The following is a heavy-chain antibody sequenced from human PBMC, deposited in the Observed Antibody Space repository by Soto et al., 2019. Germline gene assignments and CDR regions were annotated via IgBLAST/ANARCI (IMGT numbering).Heavy chain of an antibody. CDR3: VRDKDWAFDV. CDR2: IRWNSHDI. CDR1: GFSLTYYS. D-gene: IGHD2-15*01. V-gene: IGHV3-48*02. J-gene: IGHJ3*01. Sequence: EVQLVESGGGLVQPGGSLRLSCAASGFSLTYYSMNWIRQAPGKGLEWLAYIRWNSHDIFYRDSLGGRLTISRDNTKNSLYLQMSSLRDEDTAVYYCVRDKDWAFDVWGQGTLVTVSS.